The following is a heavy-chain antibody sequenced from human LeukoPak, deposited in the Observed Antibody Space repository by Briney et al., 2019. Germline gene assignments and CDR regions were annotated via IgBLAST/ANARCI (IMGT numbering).Heavy chain of an antibody. CDR3: ARSRAHGWWLGQNYYYYYGMDV. CDR1: GFTFSSYA. V-gene: IGHV3-30*04. Sequence: PGGSLRLSCAASGFTFSSYAMHWVRQAPGKGLEWVAVISYDGSNKYYADSVKGRFTISRDNSKNTLYLQMNSLRAEDTAVYYYARSRAHGWWLGQNYYYYYGMDVWGQGTTVTVSS. CDR2: ISYDGSNK. J-gene: IGHJ6*02. D-gene: IGHD6-19*01.